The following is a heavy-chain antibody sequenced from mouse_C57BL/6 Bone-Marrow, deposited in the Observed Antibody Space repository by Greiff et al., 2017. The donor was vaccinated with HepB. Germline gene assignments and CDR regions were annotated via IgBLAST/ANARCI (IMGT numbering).Heavy chain of an antibody. CDR3: ASSTVVASFDY. V-gene: IGHV5-12*01. CDR2: ISNGGGST. J-gene: IGHJ2*01. Sequence: EVQWVESGGGLVQPGGSLKLSCAASGFTFSDYYMYWVRQTPEKRLEWVAYISNGGGSTYYPDTVKGRFTISRDNAKNTLYLQMSRLKSEDTAMYYCASSTVVASFDYWGQGTTLTVSS. CDR1: GFTFSDYY. D-gene: IGHD1-1*01.